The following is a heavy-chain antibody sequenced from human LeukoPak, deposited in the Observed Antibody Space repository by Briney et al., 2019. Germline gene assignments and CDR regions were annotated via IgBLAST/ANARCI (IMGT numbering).Heavy chain of an antibody. CDR1: GFTSSAYT. CDR2: ISRSNSYI. CDR3: AREAIFGVVIRNPFDI. Sequence: GGSLRLSCAASGFTSSAYTMNWVRQAPGKGLEWVSSISRSNSYIYYADSLKGRFTISRDNAKNSLYLQMNDLRAEDTAVYYCAREAIFGVVIRNPFDIWGQGTMVTVSS. J-gene: IGHJ3*02. V-gene: IGHV3-21*01. D-gene: IGHD3-3*01.